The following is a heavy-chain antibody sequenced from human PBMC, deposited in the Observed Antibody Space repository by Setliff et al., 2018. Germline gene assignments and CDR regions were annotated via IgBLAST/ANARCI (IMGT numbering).Heavy chain of an antibody. CDR2: IYTTGST. J-gene: IGHJ4*02. Sequence: PSETLSLTCTVSGGSISSYYWSWIRQPAGKVLEWIGHIYTTGSTNYNPSLKSRVTLSVDTSKNQFSLKLTSVTAADTAIYYCARTPYYYDTAGYDFWGQGTLVTVSS. CDR3: ARTPYYYDTAGYDF. CDR1: GGSISSYY. V-gene: IGHV4-4*07. D-gene: IGHD3-22*01.